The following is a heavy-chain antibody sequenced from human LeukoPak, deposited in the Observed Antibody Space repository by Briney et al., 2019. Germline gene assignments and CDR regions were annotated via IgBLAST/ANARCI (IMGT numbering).Heavy chain of an antibody. CDR1: GGSISSGGYY. V-gene: IGHV4-30-2*01. Sequence: SQTLSLTCTVSGGSISSGGYYWSWIRQPPGKGLEWIGYIYHSGSTYYNPSLKSRVTISVDRSKNQFSLKLSSVTAADTAVYYCARATDIVVVPAAPSGAFDIWGQGTMVTVSS. CDR3: ARATDIVVVPAAPSGAFDI. CDR2: IYHSGST. D-gene: IGHD2-2*01. J-gene: IGHJ3*02.